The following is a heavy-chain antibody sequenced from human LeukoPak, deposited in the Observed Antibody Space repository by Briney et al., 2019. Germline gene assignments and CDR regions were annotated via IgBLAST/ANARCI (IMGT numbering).Heavy chain of an antibody. V-gene: IGHV3-23*01. CDR3: AKDKAWSSSWYKDY. CDR1: GFTFSSYA. D-gene: IGHD6-13*01. J-gene: IGHJ4*02. Sequence: PGGPLRLSCAASGFTFSSYAMSWVRQAPGKGLEWVSAISGSGGTTYYPASEKGRFTISRANSKNTLFLQMNSTAAEAPAYYYGAKDKAWSSSWYKDYWGQGTLVTVSS. CDR2: ISGSGGTT.